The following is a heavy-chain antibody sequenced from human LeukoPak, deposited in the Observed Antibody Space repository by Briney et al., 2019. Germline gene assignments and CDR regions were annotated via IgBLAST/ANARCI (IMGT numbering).Heavy chain of an antibody. V-gene: IGHV3-48*03. CDR1: GFSLSSFA. CDR2: IESTGGI. D-gene: IGHD2-21*01. J-gene: IGHJ4*02. CDR3: ARDRWGFPDS. Sequence: GGSLRLSCVVSGFSLSSFAKNWVRQAPGKGRECISHIESTGGIYYVDSVKGRFTISRDSAENSLYLQMNSLRAEDTAVYYCARDRWGFPDSWGQGTLVTVSS.